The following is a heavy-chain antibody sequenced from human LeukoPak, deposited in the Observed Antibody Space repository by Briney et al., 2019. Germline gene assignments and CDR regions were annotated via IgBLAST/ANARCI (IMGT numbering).Heavy chain of an antibody. D-gene: IGHD6-13*01. CDR2: ISSSGSTI. Sequence: PGGSLRLSCAASGFTFSSYEMNWVRQAPGKGLEWVSYISSSGSTIYYADSVKGRFTISRDNSNNSLYLQMNSLRAEGTAVYYSARVGAPYSSSWDFDYWGQGTPVTVSS. V-gene: IGHV3-48*03. J-gene: IGHJ4*02. CDR3: ARVGAPYSSSWDFDY. CDR1: GFTFSSYE.